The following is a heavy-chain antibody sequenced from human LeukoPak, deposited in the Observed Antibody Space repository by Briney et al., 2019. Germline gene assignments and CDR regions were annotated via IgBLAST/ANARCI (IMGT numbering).Heavy chain of an antibody. CDR2: IYYTGTT. V-gene: IGHV4-39*01. CDR3: ARLDPHGPFES. Sequence: SETLSLTCIVSGVSIDRSDYSWGRIRQPPGAGLEWIGNIYYTGTTYYTPSLRGRLTISVDTSKNQFSLKLTSVTAADTAIYYCARLDPHGPFESWGQGTLVTVSS. J-gene: IGHJ4*02. CDR1: GVSIDRSDYS.